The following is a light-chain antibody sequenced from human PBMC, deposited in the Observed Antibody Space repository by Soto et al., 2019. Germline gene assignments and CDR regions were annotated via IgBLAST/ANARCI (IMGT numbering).Light chain of an antibody. CDR2: WAS. J-gene: IGKJ2*01. CDR1: QSVLSSSNNKNF. Sequence: DIVLTQSPDSLAVSLGERATFNCKSSQSVLSSSNNKNFLAWYQQKPGQPPRLLIYWASTRDSGVPDRFSGSGSGTDFTLTISSLQAEDVAVYYCQQYYSTPYTFGQGTKLEIK. CDR3: QQYYSTPYT. V-gene: IGKV4-1*01.